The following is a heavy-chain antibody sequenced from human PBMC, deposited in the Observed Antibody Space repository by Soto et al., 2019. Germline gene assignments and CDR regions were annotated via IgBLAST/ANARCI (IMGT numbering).Heavy chain of an antibody. CDR3: ASPRGPWGSLDY. J-gene: IGHJ4*02. V-gene: IGHV4-39*01. D-gene: IGHD3-16*01. Sequence: SETLSLTCTVSGGSISSSSYYWGWIRQPPGKGLEWIGSIYYSGSTYYNPSLKSRVTISVDTSKNQFSLKLSSVTAADTAVYYCASPRGPWGSLDYWGQGTLVTVSS. CDR2: IYYSGST. CDR1: GGSISSSSYY.